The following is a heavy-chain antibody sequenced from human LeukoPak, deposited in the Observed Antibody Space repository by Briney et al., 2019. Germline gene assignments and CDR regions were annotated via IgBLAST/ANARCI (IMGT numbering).Heavy chain of an antibody. CDR3: TKSGPPDPY. D-gene: IGHD1-14*01. V-gene: IGHV3-53*01. J-gene: IGHJ3*01. Sequence: GGSLRLSCAASGLTVSSNDMGWVRHAPGKGLEWVSFIYSGGKTYYADSVKGRFTISRDNSKNTLYLQMNSLRAEDTAMYYCTKSGPPDPYWGQGTMVTVSS. CDR1: GLTVSSND. CDR2: IYSGGKT.